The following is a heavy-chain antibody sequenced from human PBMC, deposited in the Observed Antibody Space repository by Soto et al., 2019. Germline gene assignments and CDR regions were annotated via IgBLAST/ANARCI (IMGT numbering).Heavy chain of an antibody. D-gene: IGHD3-3*01. CDR1: GGSFSGYY. Sequence: SETLPLTCAVYGGSFSGYYWSWIRQPPGKGLEWIGEINHSGSTNYNPSLKSQVTISVDTSKNQFSLKLSSVTAADTAVYYCARGITYYDFWSGYYDYYYYMDVLGKGTTVTVS. J-gene: IGHJ6*03. CDR2: INHSGST. CDR3: ARGITYYDFWSGYYDYYYYMDV. V-gene: IGHV4-34*01.